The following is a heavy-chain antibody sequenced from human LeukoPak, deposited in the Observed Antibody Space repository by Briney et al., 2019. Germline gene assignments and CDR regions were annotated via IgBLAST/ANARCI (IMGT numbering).Heavy chain of an antibody. Sequence: SVKVSCKASGGTFSSYAISWVGQAPGQGLEWMGGIIPIFGAANYAQKFQGRVTITADESTSTAYMELSSLRSEDTAVYYCASPPGITMVRGARSAFDIWGQGTMVTVSS. V-gene: IGHV1-69*01. CDR3: ASPPGITMVRGARSAFDI. D-gene: IGHD3-10*01. CDR1: GGTFSSYA. CDR2: IIPIFGAA. J-gene: IGHJ3*02.